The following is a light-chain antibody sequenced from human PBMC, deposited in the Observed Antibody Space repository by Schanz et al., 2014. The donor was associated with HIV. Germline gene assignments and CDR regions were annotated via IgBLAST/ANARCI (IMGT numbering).Light chain of an antibody. V-gene: IGKV3-20*01. CDR3: QQYSSSPRT. CDR1: HIVNHRY. Sequence: PGERASLSCRASHIVNHRYFAWYKQEHGQPPRLLIYGASIRATGVPDRFSGSGSGTDFTLTISRLEPEDFAVYYCQQYSSSPRTFGQGTKVEI. CDR2: GAS. J-gene: IGKJ1*01.